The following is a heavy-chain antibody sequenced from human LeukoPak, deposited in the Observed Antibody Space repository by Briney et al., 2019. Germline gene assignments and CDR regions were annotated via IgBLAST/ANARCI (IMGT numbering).Heavy chain of an antibody. Sequence: PGGSLRLSCAASGFTFSTYAMSWVRQAPGKGLEWVSAISGSGGSTYYTDSVKGRFTISRDNSKTTLYLQMNSLRAEDTAIYYCARDLYGDFYYFDYWGQGTLVTVSP. J-gene: IGHJ4*02. CDR1: GFTFSTYA. V-gene: IGHV3-23*01. CDR3: ARDLYGDFYYFDY. D-gene: IGHD4-17*01. CDR2: ISGSGGST.